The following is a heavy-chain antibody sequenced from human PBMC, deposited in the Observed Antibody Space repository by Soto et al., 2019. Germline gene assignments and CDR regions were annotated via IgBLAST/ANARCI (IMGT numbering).Heavy chain of an antibody. D-gene: IGHD6-13*01. CDR1: GLTFSDYA. Sequence: PGGSLRLSCAGSGLTFSDYAISWVRQAPGKGLEWVSAMSGRGGSVYYADSVKGRFSISRENSKNTVYLQMSSLRGEDTAIYYCAKTFGSNWLLDYWGRGTLVTVSS. CDR2: MSGRGGSV. CDR3: AKTFGSNWLLDY. J-gene: IGHJ4*02. V-gene: IGHV3-23*01.